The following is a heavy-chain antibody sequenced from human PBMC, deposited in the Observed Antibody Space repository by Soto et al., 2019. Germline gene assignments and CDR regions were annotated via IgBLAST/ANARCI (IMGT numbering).Heavy chain of an antibody. V-gene: IGHV1-69*13. CDR3: ARDTREITRVRGVIPYSQYNMDV. CDR2: IIPKFGTA. J-gene: IGHJ6*04. D-gene: IGHD3-10*01. CDR1: GGTFSNYP. Sequence: SVKVSCKASGGTFSNYPISWVRQAPGQGLEWMGGIIPKFGTANYAQKFQGRVTITADESTSTAYMELSSLRSDDTAVFYCARDTREITRVRGVIPYSQYNMDVWGKGTTVTVSS.